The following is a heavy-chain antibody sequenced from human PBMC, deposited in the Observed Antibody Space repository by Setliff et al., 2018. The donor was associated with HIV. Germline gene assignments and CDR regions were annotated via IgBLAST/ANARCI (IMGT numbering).Heavy chain of an antibody. V-gene: IGHV7-4-1*02. CDR2: INTNTGNP. D-gene: IGHD3-10*01. CDR3: ARKGRYYGSGSYSFDY. Sequence: ASVNVSCKASGYSFTSYAMNWVRQAPGQGLEWMGWINTNTGNPTYAQGFTGRFVFSLDTSVSTAYLQISSLKAEDTAVYYCARKGRYYGSGSYSFDYWGQGTLVTVSS. J-gene: IGHJ4*02. CDR1: GYSFTSYA.